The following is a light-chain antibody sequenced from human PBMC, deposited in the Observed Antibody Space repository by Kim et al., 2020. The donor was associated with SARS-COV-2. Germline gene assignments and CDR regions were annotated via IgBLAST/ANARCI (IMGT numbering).Light chain of an antibody. CDR2: GKN. J-gene: IGLJ1*01. CDR3: NSRDSSGNHYV. CDR1: SLTNYF. Sequence: SSELTQDPSVSVAQGQTVRITCQGDSLTNYFVSWYQQKPGQAPVLVIYGKNNRPSGIPDRFSGSNSGNTASLTITGAQAEDEADYYCNSRDSSGNHYVF. V-gene: IGLV3-19*01.